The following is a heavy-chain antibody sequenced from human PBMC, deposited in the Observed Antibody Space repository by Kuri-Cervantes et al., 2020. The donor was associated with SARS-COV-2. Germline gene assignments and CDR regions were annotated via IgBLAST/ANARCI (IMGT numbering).Heavy chain of an antibody. CDR1: GFTFSSYA. D-gene: IGHD2-15*01. V-gene: IGHV3-23*01. CDR3: ARQDIVVVVAATPHAFDI. J-gene: IGHJ3*02. CDR2: ISGSGGST. Sequence: GESLKISCAASGFTFSSYAMSWVRQAPGKGLEWVSAISGSGGSTYYADSVKGRFTISRDNSKNTLYLQMNSLRAEDTAVYYCARQDIVVVVAATPHAFDIWGQGTMVTVSS.